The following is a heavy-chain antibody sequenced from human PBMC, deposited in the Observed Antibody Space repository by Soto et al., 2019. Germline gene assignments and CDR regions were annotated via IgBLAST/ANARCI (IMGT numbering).Heavy chain of an antibody. CDR1: GFHFNAYV. CDR3: AKKSCSSTGCPYGMDV. CDR2: ISFTGDSR. D-gene: IGHD2-2*01. J-gene: IGHJ6*02. Sequence: GGSLRLSCASSGFHFNAYVMNWVRQDPGKWLKWVSIISFTGDSRYYADSVKDRLTISRDNSKNTLYLQMNSLRAEDTAVYYCAKKSCSSTGCPYGMDVWGQGTTVTVSS. V-gene: IGHV3-23*01.